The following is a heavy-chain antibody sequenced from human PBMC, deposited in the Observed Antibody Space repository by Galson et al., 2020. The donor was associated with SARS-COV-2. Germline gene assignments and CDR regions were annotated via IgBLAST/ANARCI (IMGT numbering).Heavy chain of an antibody. Sequence: LNTPSPPPRLTFSTYAMHWLPQAPGNGPESAPVISYDRRNKYYPDPAQGRLPIARDKSKSTLYLQMNSLRAEDTAVYDCARAVDDSSGYWGLGAFEIWGQGTMVTVSS. CDR1: RLTFSTYA. J-gene: IGHJ3*02. V-gene: IGHV3-30*04. D-gene: IGHD3-22*01. CDR2: ISYDRRNK. CDR3: ARAVDDSSGYWGLGAFEI.